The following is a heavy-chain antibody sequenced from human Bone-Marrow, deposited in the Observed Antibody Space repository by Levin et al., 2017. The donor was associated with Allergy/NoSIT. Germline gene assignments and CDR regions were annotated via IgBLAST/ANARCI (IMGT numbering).Heavy chain of an antibody. CDR2: IWSDGSTK. J-gene: IGHJ4*02. D-gene: IGHD2-21*02. CDR1: GFTFSKYA. V-gene: IGHV3-33*01. Sequence: GESLKISCVTSGFTFSKYAMHWVRQAPGKGLEWVAMIWSDGSTKYYGDSVKGRFAISRDTSRNPLYLQMTSVRVDDSATYFCVRDTGGDVTQITRLADWGQGNLVTVTS. CDR3: VRDTGGDVTQITRLAD.